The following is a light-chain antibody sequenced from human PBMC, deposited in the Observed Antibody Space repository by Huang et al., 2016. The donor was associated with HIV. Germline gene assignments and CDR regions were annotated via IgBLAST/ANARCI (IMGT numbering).Light chain of an antibody. Sequence: EIVMTQSPATLSVSPGERVTLSCRASQTVSSNLAWYQQNPGQAPWLLIYGASTRATGVPARFSGSGSGTEFTLTINSLQSEDFAVYYCQQYNNWLPSFGGGTKVEIK. J-gene: IGKJ4*01. CDR3: QQYNNWLPS. V-gene: IGKV3-15*01. CDR2: GAS. CDR1: QTVSSN.